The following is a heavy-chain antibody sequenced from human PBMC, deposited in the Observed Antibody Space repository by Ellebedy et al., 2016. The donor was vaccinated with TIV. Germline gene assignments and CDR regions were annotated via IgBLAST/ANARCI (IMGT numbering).Heavy chain of an antibody. D-gene: IGHD1-14*01. Sequence: GGSLRLSXAASGFTFSSHWLTWVRQSPGKGLEWVATINEDGSEKYFVDSLKGRFTISRDNAKNLVFLQMNSLRAEDTAVYYCARRYFDLWGRGTLVTVSS. CDR2: INEDGSEK. J-gene: IGHJ2*01. V-gene: IGHV3-7*01. CDR1: GFTFSSHW. CDR3: ARRYFDL.